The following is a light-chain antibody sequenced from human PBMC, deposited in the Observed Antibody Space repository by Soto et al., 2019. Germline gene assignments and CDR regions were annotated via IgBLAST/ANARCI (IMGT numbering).Light chain of an antibody. Sequence: QSVLTQPASVSGSPGQSITISCSGTTNDIGGYNYVSWYQHHPGKVPKVIIYEVRNRPSGVSNRFSGSKSGNTASLTISGLQADDEADYYCCSYTGSATLVFGGGTKLTVL. CDR3: CSYTGSATLV. CDR2: EVR. V-gene: IGLV2-14*01. J-gene: IGLJ3*02. CDR1: TNDIGGYNY.